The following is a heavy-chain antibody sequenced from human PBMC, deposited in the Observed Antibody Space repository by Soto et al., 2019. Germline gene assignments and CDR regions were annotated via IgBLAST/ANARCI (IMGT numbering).Heavy chain of an antibody. CDR2: ISAYNGNT. V-gene: IGHV1-18*01. Sequence: ASVKVSCKASGYTFTSYGISWVRQAPGQGLEWMGWISAYNGNTNYAQKLQGRVTMTTDTSTSTAYMELRSLRSDDTAVYYCAAGRDTAMVTTLDYWGQGTTVTVSS. CDR1: GYTFTSYG. J-gene: IGHJ4*03. D-gene: IGHD5-18*01. CDR3: AAGRDTAMVTTLDY.